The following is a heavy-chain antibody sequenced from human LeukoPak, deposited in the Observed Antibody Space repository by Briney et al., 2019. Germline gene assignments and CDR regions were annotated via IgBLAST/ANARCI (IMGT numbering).Heavy chain of an antibody. CDR2: ISSDSRYI. D-gene: IGHD3-22*01. CDR3: VRDWGYDSSGYWQKYFDT. J-gene: IGHJ4*02. Sequence: GGSLGLSCAASGFTFSTYTMNWVRQAPGKRLEWVSSISSDSRYIYYADSMKGRFTLSRDNAENTLYLQMNSLRAEDTAVYYCVRDWGYDSSGYWQKYFDTWGQGTLVTVSS. CDR1: GFTFSTYT. V-gene: IGHV3-21*01.